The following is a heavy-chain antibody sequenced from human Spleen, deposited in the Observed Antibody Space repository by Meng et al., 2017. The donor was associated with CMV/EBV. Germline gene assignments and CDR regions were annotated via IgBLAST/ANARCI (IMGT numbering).Heavy chain of an antibody. J-gene: IGHJ4*02. CDR1: GCTVSSNA. CDR3: ARAQVYYFDS. CDR2: ISGSGGST. V-gene: IGHV3-23*01. D-gene: IGHD2-8*01. Sequence: LSCAASGCTVSSNAMSWVRQAQGEGLEWVSTISGSGGSTYYADSVKGRFTISRDNAENSLYLQMSSLRAEDTAVYYCARAQVYYFDSWGQGTLVTVSS.